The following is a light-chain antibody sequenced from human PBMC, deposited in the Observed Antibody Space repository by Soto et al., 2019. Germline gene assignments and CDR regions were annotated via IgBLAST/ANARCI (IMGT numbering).Light chain of an antibody. Sequence: DIVLTQSPLSLSVTPGQPASISCTSSQSLLHSNGKTHMYWYLHKPGQPPQLLIYEVSNRFSGVPERFSGRGSGTDFTLKIGRVEAEDVGVYYCMQSIQLPRTFGPGTKVDLK. V-gene: IGKV2D-29*01. J-gene: IGKJ3*01. CDR1: QSLLHSNGKTH. CDR2: EVS. CDR3: MQSIQLPRT.